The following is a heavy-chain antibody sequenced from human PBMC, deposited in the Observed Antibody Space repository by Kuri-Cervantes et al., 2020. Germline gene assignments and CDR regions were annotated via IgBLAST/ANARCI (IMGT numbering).Heavy chain of an antibody. CDR1: GFTFSDYY. J-gene: IGHJ5*02. CDR2: ISSSGSTI. V-gene: IGHV3-11*01. D-gene: IGHD6-13*01. Sequence: GGSLRLSCAASGFTFSDYYMSWIRQAPGKGLEWVSYISSSGSTIYYADPVKGRFTISRDNAKNSLYLQMNSLRAEDTAVYYCARAGYSSSWKSGYNWFDPWGQGTLVTVSS. CDR3: ARAGYSSSWKSGYNWFDP.